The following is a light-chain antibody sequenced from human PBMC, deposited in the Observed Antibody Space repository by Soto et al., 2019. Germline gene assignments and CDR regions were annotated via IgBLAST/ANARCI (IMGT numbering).Light chain of an antibody. CDR1: QTITT. CDR3: QQYGDSTGWT. CDR2: RVS. Sequence: EIVLTQSPGTLSLSPGERATLACRASQTITTLAWYQRKPGQAPRLIIYRVSSRATGVPDRFSGSGSGTDFTLTISRLEPEDFAVYYCQQYGDSTGWTFGQGTKVDIK. V-gene: IGKV3-20*01. J-gene: IGKJ1*01.